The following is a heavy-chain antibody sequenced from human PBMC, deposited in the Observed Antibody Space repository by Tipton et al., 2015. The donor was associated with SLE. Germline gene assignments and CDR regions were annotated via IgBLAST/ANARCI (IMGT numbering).Heavy chain of an antibody. V-gene: IGHV4-34*01. CDR1: GGSFSGYY. D-gene: IGHD6-13*01. CDR3: ARVGAAAGTGSRGWYFDL. Sequence: TLSLTCAVYGGSFSGYYWSWIRQPPGKGLEWIGEINHSGSTNYNPSLKSRVTISVDTSKNQFSLKLSSVTAADTAVYYCARVGAAAGTGSRGWYFDLWRRGTLVTVSS. CDR2: INHSGST. J-gene: IGHJ2*01.